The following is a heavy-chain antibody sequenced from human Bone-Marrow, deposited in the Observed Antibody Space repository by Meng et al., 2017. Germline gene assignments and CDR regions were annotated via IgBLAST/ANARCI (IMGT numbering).Heavy chain of an antibody. D-gene: IGHD2-21*01. CDR3: ARDENISLGKLFGDY. CDR2: INPNSGGT. V-gene: IGHV1-2*06. CDR1: GYPFTGYY. J-gene: IGHJ4*02. Sequence: VHLVQSGAEVKKPGAAVKVSCQASGYPFTGYYMHWVRQAPGQGLEWMGRINPNSGGTNYAQKFQGRVTMTRDTSISTAYMELSRLRSDDTAVYYCARDENISLGKLFGDYWGQGTLVTVSS.